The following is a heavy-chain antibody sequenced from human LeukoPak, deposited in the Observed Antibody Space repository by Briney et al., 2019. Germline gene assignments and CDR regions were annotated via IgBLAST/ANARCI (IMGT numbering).Heavy chain of an antibody. J-gene: IGHJ3*02. Sequence: PGGSLRLSCAASGFSFSSYSMNWVRQAPGKGLEWVSSISSSSSYINYADSVKGRFTISRDNAKNSLYMQMNSLRAEDTAVYYCARGRWLQAQDAFDIWGQGTMVTVSS. CDR1: GFSFSSYS. CDR2: ISSSSSYI. CDR3: ARGRWLQAQDAFDI. D-gene: IGHD5-24*01. V-gene: IGHV3-21*01.